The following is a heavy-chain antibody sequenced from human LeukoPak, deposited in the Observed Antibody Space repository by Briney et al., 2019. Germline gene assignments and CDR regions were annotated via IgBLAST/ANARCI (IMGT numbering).Heavy chain of an antibody. Sequence: SETLSLTCTVSGYSISSGYYWGWIRQPPGKGLEWIGSIYHSGSTYYNPSLKSRVTISVDTSKNQFSLQLNSVTPEDTAVYYCAREYYYDSSGYYYFYYFDYWGQGTLVTVSS. CDR1: GYSISSGYY. CDR2: IYHSGST. D-gene: IGHD3-22*01. CDR3: AREYYYDSSGYYYFYYFDY. V-gene: IGHV4-38-2*02. J-gene: IGHJ4*02.